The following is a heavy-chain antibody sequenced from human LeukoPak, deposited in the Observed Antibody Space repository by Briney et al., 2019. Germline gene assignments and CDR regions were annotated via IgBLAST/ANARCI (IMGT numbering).Heavy chain of an antibody. D-gene: IGHD5-12*01. CDR3: ARVDIRTAFFDY. J-gene: IGHJ4*02. CDR1: GGSINSYY. Sequence: SDTLSLTCTVSGGSINSYYWSWIRQPAGKGLEWIGRIYSSGSTGYNPSLKSRVTMSLDTSKNQFSLNLSSVTAADTAVYYCARVDIRTAFFDYWGQGTLVTVSS. V-gene: IGHV4-4*07. CDR2: IYSSGST.